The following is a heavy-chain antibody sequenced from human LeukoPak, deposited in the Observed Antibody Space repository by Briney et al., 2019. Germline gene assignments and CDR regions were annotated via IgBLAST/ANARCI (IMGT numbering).Heavy chain of an antibody. D-gene: IGHD6-19*01. CDR1: GFTFSIYA. Sequence: GGSLRLSCTASGFTFSIYAMSWVRQAPGRGLEGVSAITSSGDTTFYADSVKGRFTISRDNSKNTLYLQMNSLRAEDTAVYYCARVGRHSGYDYSSGWYGGDYWGQGTLVTVSS. J-gene: IGHJ4*02. CDR2: ITSSGDTT. V-gene: IGHV3-23*01. CDR3: ARVGRHSGYDYSSGWYGGDY.